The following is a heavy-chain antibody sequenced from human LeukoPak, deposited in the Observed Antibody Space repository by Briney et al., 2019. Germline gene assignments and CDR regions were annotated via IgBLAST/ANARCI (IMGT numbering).Heavy chain of an antibody. D-gene: IGHD5-24*01. CDR3: ARGEFSGYNYHYYYYMDV. CDR1: GGTFSTYA. V-gene: IGHV1-69*01. Sequence: SVKVSCKASGGTFSTYAISWVRQAPGQGLEWMEGITLIFGTANYAQKFQGRVTITADESTSTAYMELSSLRSEDTAVYYCARGEFSGYNYHYYYYMDVWGKGTTVTVSS. CDR2: ITLIFGTA. J-gene: IGHJ6*03.